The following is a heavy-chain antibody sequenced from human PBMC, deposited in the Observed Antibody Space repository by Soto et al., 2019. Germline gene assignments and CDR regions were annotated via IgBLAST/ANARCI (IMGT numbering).Heavy chain of an antibody. CDR2: VSSTTNYI. Sequence: SGGSLRLSCAASGFTFTRYSMNWVRRAPGKGLEWVSSVSSTTNYIYYGDSMKGRFTISRDNAKNSLYLEMNSLRAEDTAVYYCARESEDLTSNFDYWGQGTLVTVSS. CDR1: GFTFTRYS. V-gene: IGHV3-21*06. J-gene: IGHJ4*02. CDR3: ARESEDLTSNFDY.